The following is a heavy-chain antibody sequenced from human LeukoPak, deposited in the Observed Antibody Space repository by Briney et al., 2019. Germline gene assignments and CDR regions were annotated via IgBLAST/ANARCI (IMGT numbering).Heavy chain of an antibody. CDR2: MNPNSGNT. V-gene: IGHV1-8*01. CDR3: AHMVRGVMGAFDI. CDR1: GYTFTSYD. Sequence: ASVKVSCKASGYTFTSYDINWVRQATGQGLEWMGWMNPNSGNTGYAQKFQGRVTMTRNTSISTAYMELSSLRSEDTAVYYCAHMVRGVMGAFDIWGQGTMVTVSS. D-gene: IGHD3-10*01. J-gene: IGHJ3*02.